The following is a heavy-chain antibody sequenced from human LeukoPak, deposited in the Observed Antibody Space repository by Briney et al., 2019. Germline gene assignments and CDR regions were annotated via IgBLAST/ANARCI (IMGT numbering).Heavy chain of an antibody. CDR3: ARDSYGYDYFDH. CDR2: IYYSGST. CDR1: GGSISSYY. J-gene: IGHJ4*02. Sequence: SETLSLTCTVSGGSISSYYWSWIRQPPGKGLEWIGYIYYSGSTNYNPSLKSRVTISVDTSKNQFSLKLSSVTAADTAVYYCARDSYGYDYFDHWGQGTLVTVSS. D-gene: IGHD5-18*01. V-gene: IGHV4-59*01.